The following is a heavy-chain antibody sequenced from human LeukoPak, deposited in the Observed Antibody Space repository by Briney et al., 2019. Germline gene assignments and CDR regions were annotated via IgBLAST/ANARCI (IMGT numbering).Heavy chain of an antibody. J-gene: IGHJ4*02. V-gene: IGHV3-23*01. CDR2: ISGSGGGT. Sequence: GGSLRPSCGTSGFTFSSYSMSWVRQAPGKGLAWVSTISGSGGGTYYADSVKGRFTISRDNSNNTLYLQMNSLRADDTAVFYCAKLFYSSGMYHFDYWGQGTLVTVSS. CDR3: AKLFYSSGMYHFDY. CDR1: GFTFSSYS. D-gene: IGHD3-10*01.